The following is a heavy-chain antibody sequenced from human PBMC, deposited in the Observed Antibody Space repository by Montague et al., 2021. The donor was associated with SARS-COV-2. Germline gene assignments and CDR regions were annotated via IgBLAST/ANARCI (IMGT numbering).Heavy chain of an antibody. D-gene: IGHD3-10*01. J-gene: IGHJ4*02. Sequence: SLRLSCAASGFTVSSNYMSWVRQAPGKGLEWVSLIYSSGCTSYADSVKGRFTMSRDNSKNTLYLQMNSLRAEGTAVYYCARDFGESRDHWGQGTLVTVSS. CDR2: IYSSGCT. CDR3: ARDFGESRDH. V-gene: IGHV3-53*01. CDR1: GFTVSSNY.